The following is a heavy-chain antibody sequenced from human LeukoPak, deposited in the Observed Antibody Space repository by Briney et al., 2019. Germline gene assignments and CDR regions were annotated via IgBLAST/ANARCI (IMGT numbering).Heavy chain of an antibody. V-gene: IGHV3-21*01. CDR3: ARGRYYYDSGGYYVPTEYFDL. D-gene: IGHD3-22*01. CDR1: GFTFSSYS. Sequence: PGGSLRLSCAASGFTFSSYSMNWVRQAPGKGLEWVSSISPTSGYIYYADSVKGRFTISRDNAKNPLYLQMNSLRAEDTAVFYCARGRYYYDSGGYYVPTEYFDLCGRGTLVTVSS. J-gene: IGHJ2*01. CDR2: ISPTSGYI.